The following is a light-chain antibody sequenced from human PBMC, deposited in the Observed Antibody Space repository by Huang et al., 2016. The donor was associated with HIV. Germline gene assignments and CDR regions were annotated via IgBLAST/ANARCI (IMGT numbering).Light chain of an antibody. CDR3: QHYDNWAPAT. CDR1: QNVSTN. Sequence: EIVMTQSPVTLSVSPGESATLSCRASQNVSTNLAWYQHKPGRAPRLLIYGPSTRATRVPARFSASGSGTEFTLTVGGLRSDDFAVYYCQHYDNWAPATFGQGTKLEFK. J-gene: IGKJ1*01. CDR2: GPS. V-gene: IGKV3-15*01.